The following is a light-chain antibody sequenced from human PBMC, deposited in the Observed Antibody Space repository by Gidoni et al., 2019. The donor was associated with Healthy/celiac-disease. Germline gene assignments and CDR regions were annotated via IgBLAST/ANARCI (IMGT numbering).Light chain of an antibody. Sequence: AIRMTQSPSSFSASTGDRVTITCRASQGISSYLAWYQQKPGKAPKLLIYAASTLQSCVPSRFSGSGSGTDFTLTISCLQSEDFATYYCQQYYSYPLTFGGGTKVEIK. CDR3: QQYYSYPLT. J-gene: IGKJ4*01. V-gene: IGKV1-8*01. CDR2: AAS. CDR1: QGISSY.